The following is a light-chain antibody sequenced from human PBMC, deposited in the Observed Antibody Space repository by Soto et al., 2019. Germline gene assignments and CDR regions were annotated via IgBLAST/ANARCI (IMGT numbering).Light chain of an antibody. Sequence: DIQMTQYPSSLSASVGDRVTITCRASQSISSYLNWYQQKPGKAPKLLISDASNLKVGVPSRFSGGGSGAHFTFTISSLQPEDVATYFCQQYDDLPVTFGQGTRLEI. J-gene: IGKJ5*01. CDR1: QSISSY. CDR2: DAS. V-gene: IGKV1-33*01. CDR3: QQYDDLPVT.